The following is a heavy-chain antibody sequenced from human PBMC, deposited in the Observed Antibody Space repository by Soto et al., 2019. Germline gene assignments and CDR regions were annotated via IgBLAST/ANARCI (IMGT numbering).Heavy chain of an antibody. D-gene: IGHD2-2*01. V-gene: IGHV1-18*01. CDR1: CYTFTSYG. Sequence: ASVKVSCKASCYTFTSYGISWVRQAPGQGLEWVGWISAYNGNTNYAQKLQGRVTMTTDTSTSTAYMELRSLRSDDTAVYYCARWGDIVVVPAAPYYYYYGMDVWGQGTTVTVSS. CDR3: ARWGDIVVVPAAPYYYYYGMDV. J-gene: IGHJ6*02. CDR2: ISAYNGNT.